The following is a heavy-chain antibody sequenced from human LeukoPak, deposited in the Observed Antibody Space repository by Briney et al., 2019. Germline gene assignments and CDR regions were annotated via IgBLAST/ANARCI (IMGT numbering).Heavy chain of an antibody. CDR2: ISYDGSNK. J-gene: IGHJ3*02. V-gene: IGHV3-30*03. CDR3: ARDPSLLDAFDI. CDR1: GFTFSSYG. Sequence: GRSLRLSCAASGFTFSSYGMHWVRQAPGKGLEWVAVISYDGSNKYYADSVKGRFTISRDNAKNSLYLQMNSLRAEDTAVYYCARDPSLLDAFDIWGQGTMVTVSS.